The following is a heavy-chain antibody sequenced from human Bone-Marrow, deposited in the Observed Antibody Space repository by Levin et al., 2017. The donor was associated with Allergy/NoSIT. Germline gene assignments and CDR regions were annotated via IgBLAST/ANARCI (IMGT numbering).Heavy chain of an antibody. Sequence: SCAASGFSFSSYEMNWVRQAPGKGLEWVSYISSRNTTIYYADSVKGRFTISRDNAENSLYLQMNSLTAADTAVYYCARGLEYSGLPWGQGTLVTVSS. CDR2: ISSRNTTI. J-gene: IGHJ5*02. CDR3: ARGLEYSGLP. CDR1: GFSFSSYE. V-gene: IGHV3-48*03. D-gene: IGHD5-12*01.